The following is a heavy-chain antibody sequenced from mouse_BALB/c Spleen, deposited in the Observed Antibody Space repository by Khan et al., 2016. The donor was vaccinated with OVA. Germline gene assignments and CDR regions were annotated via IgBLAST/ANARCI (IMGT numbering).Heavy chain of an antibody. CDR3: ARPAYDGYYDY. D-gene: IGHD2-3*01. CDR1: GYTFTDYA. V-gene: IGHV1S137*01. Sequence: QVQLQQSGPELVRPGVSVKISCKGSGYTFTDYAMHWVKQSHAKSLEWIGLISTYSGNTNYNQKFKGKATMTVDKSSSTAYLELPRLTSEDSVISYCARPAYDGYYDYWGQGTTFTVSS. CDR2: ISTYSGNT. J-gene: IGHJ2*01.